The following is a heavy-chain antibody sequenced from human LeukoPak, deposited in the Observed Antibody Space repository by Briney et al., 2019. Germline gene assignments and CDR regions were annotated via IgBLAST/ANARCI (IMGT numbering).Heavy chain of an antibody. Sequence: GASVKVSCKASGYTFTSYGISWVRQAPGQGLEWMGWISAYNGNTNYAQKLQGRVTMTTDTSTSTAYMELRSLRSDDTAVYYCARDGGDYYDSSGYYRFDYWGQGTLVTVSS. J-gene: IGHJ4*02. CDR3: ARDGGDYYDSSGYYRFDY. D-gene: IGHD3-22*01. CDR1: GYTFTSYG. V-gene: IGHV1-18*01. CDR2: ISAYNGNT.